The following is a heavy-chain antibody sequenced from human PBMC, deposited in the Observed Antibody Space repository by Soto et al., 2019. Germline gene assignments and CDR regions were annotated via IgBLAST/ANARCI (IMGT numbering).Heavy chain of an antibody. CDR1: GGSISSSSYY. J-gene: IGHJ4*02. CDR3: ASTPNEGYSSSQTDY. D-gene: IGHD6-13*01. V-gene: IGHV4-39*01. CDR2: IYYSGST. Sequence: QLQLQESGPGLVKPSETLSLTCTVSGGSISSSSYYWGWIRQPPGKGLEWIGSIYYSGSTYYNPSLKNPVAISVDPSKNQCSLKLRSVAAADTAVYYGASTPNEGYSSSQTDYWGQGTLVTVSS.